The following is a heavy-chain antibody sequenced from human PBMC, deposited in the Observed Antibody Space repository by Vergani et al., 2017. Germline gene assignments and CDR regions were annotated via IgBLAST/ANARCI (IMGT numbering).Heavy chain of an antibody. CDR1: GCSFNTYG. Sequence: QVQLVETGGGVVQPGGALRLYCATSGCSFNTYGAHWVRQAPGKGLEWVAFIGYDGRIKYNVDSVKGRFTSARDTSKKTLSLQMRSLRADDTAVYYCTKDGRENSDYGYFDYWGQGTLVTVSS. V-gene: IGHV3-30*02. D-gene: IGHD4-17*01. CDR3: TKDGRENSDYGYFDY. J-gene: IGHJ4*02. CDR2: IGYDGRIK.